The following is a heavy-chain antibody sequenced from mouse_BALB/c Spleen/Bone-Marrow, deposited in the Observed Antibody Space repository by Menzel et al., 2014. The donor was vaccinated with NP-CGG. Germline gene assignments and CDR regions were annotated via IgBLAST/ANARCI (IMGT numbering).Heavy chain of an antibody. CDR1: GFSLTSYG. CDR2: IWAGDSK. Sequence: QVQLQQSGPGLVAPSQSLSITCTVSGFSLTSYGVPWVRQPPGKGLEWLGVIWAGDSKNYNSPILSRLSISKDNSESQVVLKMNSLQTDDTAMYYCDRSAMITEGFAYWGQGTLVTVSA. CDR3: DRSAMITEGFAY. J-gene: IGHJ3*01. V-gene: IGHV2-9*02. D-gene: IGHD2-4*01.